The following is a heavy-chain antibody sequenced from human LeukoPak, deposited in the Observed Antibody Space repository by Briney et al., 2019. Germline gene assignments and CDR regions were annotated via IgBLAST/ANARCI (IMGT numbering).Heavy chain of an antibody. CDR2: INESGGTT. CDR3: ASGPHYNILTGFYKVRSHLDY. CDR1: GFTFSSHA. V-gene: IGHV3-23*01. Sequence: GGSLRLSCAASGFTFSSHAMNWVRQAPGKGLEWVSSINESGGTTDYADSVKGRFTISRDNSKNTLLLQMNSLRTEDTALYYCASGPHYNILTGFYKVRSHLDYWGQGTLVTVSS. J-gene: IGHJ4*02. D-gene: IGHD3-9*01.